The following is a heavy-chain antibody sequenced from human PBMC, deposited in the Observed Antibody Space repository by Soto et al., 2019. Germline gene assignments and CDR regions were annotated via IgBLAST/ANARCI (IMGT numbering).Heavy chain of an antibody. J-gene: IGHJ4*02. Sequence: QVQLVESGGGVVQPGRSLRLSCVASGFTFSSYGMHWVRQAPGKGLEWVAIISYDGSNTYYADSVKGRFTISRDNSKNTRYLXMNSLRAEDTSVYYCAKEGGLSGSYYISSSYYFDYWGQGTLVTVSS. CDR3: AKEGGLSGSYYISSSYYFDY. CDR1: GFTFSSYG. D-gene: IGHD1-26*01. V-gene: IGHV3-30*18. CDR2: ISYDGSNT.